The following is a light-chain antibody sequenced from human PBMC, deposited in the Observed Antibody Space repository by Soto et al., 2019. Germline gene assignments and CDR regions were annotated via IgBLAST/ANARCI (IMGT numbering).Light chain of an antibody. J-gene: IGKJ1*01. CDR1: QSITNN. Sequence: EIVMTQSPGTLSVSPGERATLSCRASQSITNNLAWYQQKVGQAPRLLIYGASTRATGIPARFRGSGSGTEFTLTISSLESEDFVVYYCQQYNHWPPKMAFGQGTKVEIK. CDR3: QQYNHWPPKMA. CDR2: GAS. V-gene: IGKV3-15*01.